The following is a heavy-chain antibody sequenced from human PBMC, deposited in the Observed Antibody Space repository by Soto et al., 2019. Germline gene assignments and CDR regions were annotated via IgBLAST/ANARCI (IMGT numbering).Heavy chain of an antibody. Sequence: QVQLVQSGAEVKKPGSSVKVSCKASEGTFSSYAISWVRQAPGQGLEWMGGIIPIFGTANYAQKFQGRVTITADESTSTAFMELSCLRSEDTAVYYCARVRPDYGVDYWGQGTLVTVSS. V-gene: IGHV1-69*01. CDR2: IIPIFGTA. CDR3: ARVRPDYGVDY. D-gene: IGHD4-17*01. J-gene: IGHJ4*02. CDR1: EGTFSSYA.